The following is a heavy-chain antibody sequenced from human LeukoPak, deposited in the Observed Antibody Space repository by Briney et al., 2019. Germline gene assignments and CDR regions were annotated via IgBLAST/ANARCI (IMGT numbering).Heavy chain of an antibody. CDR2: IDIDGSGT. V-gene: IGHV3-74*03. J-gene: IGHJ4*02. CDR3: ARVWGSSGPIDY. D-gene: IGHD6-25*01. CDR1: GFTFGGYW. Sequence: QPGGSLSLSSAASGFTFGGYWRHRLRQAPGKGLVWVSRIDIDGSGTTYADSVKGRFTISRDNAKNTLYLQMNSLRVEDSAVYYCARVWGSSGPIDYWGQGTLVTVSS.